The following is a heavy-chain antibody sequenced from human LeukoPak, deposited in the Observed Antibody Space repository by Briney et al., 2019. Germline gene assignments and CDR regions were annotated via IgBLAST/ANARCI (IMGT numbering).Heavy chain of an antibody. CDR3: ARDGPGGIASSWYFAYYYGMDV. Sequence: GGSLRLSCAASGFTFSSYWMHWVRQAPGKGLVWVSRINSDGSSTSYADSVKGRFTISRDNAKNTLYLQMNSLRAEDTAVYYCARDGPGGIASSWYFAYYYGMDVWGQGTTATVSS. CDR2: INSDGSST. D-gene: IGHD6-13*01. V-gene: IGHV3-74*01. CDR1: GFTFSSYW. J-gene: IGHJ6*02.